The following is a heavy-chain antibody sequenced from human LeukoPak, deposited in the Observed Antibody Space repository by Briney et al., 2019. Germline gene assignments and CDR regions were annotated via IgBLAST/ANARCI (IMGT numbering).Heavy chain of an antibody. CDR1: GYTFTSYG. J-gene: IGHJ3*02. D-gene: IGHD5-12*01. V-gene: IGHV1-18*01. CDR2: ISAYNGNT. CDR3: AREEVGYGGYADAFDI. Sequence: GASVKVSCKASGYTFTSYGISWVRQAPGQGLEWMGWISAYNGNTNYAQKLQGRVTMTTDTSTSTAYMELRSLRSDDTAVYYCAREEVGYGGYADAFDIWGQGTMVTVSS.